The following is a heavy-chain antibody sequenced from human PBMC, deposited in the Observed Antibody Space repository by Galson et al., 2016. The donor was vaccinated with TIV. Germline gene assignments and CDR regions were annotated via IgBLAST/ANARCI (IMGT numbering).Heavy chain of an antibody. V-gene: IGHV3-30*03. Sequence: SLRLSCAASGFTFGSYDMHWVRQAPGKGLEWVAIISYDGSEKDYGDSVKGRFTISRDRSKNALYLQMKSLRVEDTAVYYCARVLESYAFDIWGQGTMVTVSS. J-gene: IGHJ3*02. CDR2: ISYDGSEK. CDR3: ARVLESYAFDI. CDR1: GFTFGSYD. D-gene: IGHD2-15*01.